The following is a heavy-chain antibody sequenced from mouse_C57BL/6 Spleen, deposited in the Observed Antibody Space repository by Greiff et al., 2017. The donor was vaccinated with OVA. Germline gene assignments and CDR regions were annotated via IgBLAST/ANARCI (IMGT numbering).Heavy chain of an antibody. Sequence: VQLKESGPELVKPGASVKIPCKASGYTFTDYNMDWVQQSHGKSLEWIGDINPNNGGTIYNQKFKGKATLTVDKSSSTAYMELRSLTSEDTAVYYCARTGSSSWYFDVWGTGTTVTVSS. CDR2: INPNNGGT. V-gene: IGHV1-18*01. J-gene: IGHJ1*03. D-gene: IGHD1-1*01. CDR3: ARTGSSSWYFDV. CDR1: GYTFTDYN.